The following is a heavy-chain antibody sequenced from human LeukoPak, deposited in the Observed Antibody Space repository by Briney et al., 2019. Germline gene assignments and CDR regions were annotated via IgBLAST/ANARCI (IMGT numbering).Heavy chain of an antibody. Sequence: SVKVSCKASGYTFTSYAISWVRQAPGQGLEWMGGIIPIFGTANYAQKFQGRVTITADESTSTAYMELSSLRSEDTAVYYCAREVTIFGVVIIKGYMDVWGKGTTVTVSS. J-gene: IGHJ6*03. V-gene: IGHV1-69*13. CDR1: GYTFTSYA. D-gene: IGHD3-3*01. CDR3: AREVTIFGVVIIKGYMDV. CDR2: IIPIFGTA.